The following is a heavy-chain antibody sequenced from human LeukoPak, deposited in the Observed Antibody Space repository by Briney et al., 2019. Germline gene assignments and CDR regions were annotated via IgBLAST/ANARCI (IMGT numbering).Heavy chain of an antibody. CDR1: GFTFSSYW. J-gene: IGHJ4*02. V-gene: IGHV3-74*01. Sequence: TGGSLRLSCAASGFTFSSYWMHCVRQAPGKRLLWVSRINSDGSSTSYADSVKGRFTISRDNAKNTLYLQMNSLRAEDTAVYYCAIAVASTQADYWGQGTLVTVSS. CDR3: AIAVASTQADY. CDR2: INSDGSST. D-gene: IGHD6-19*01.